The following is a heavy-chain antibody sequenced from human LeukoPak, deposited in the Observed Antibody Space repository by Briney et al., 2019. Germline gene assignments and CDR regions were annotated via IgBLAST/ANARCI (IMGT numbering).Heavy chain of an antibody. J-gene: IGHJ6*03. CDR3: ARGPMVRGVIITSYYYYYMDV. D-gene: IGHD3-10*01. CDR2: INPNSGGT. CDR1: GYTFTGYY. V-gene: IGHV1-2*02. Sequence: GASVKVSCKASGYTFTGYYMHWVRQAPGQGLEWMGWINPNSGGTNYAQKFQGRVTMTRDTSISTAYMELSRLRSDDTAVYYCARGPMVRGVIITSYYYYYMDVWGKGTTVTISS.